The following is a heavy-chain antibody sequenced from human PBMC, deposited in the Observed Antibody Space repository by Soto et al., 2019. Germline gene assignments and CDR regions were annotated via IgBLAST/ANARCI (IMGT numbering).Heavy chain of an antibody. D-gene: IGHD2-2*01. J-gene: IGHJ5*02. CDR3: ALIKDCSRTDCYLASFDP. V-gene: IGHV2-26*01. CDR2: IFSNDDK. CDR1: GLSLSNGRLG. Sequence: QVTLKESGPVLVKPTETLTLTCTVSGLSLSNGRLGVSWIRQPPGKALEWLAHIFSNDDKSYSTSLKSRLTISKDTSRSQVVLNMTNMDPVDSATYYCALIKDCSRTDCYLASFDPWGQGTLVTVSS.